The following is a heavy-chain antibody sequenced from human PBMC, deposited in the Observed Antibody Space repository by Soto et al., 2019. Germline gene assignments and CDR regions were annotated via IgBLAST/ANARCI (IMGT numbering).Heavy chain of an antibody. J-gene: IGHJ6*02. CDR1: GGTFSNYA. D-gene: IGHD2-2*01. V-gene: IGHV1-69*01. CDR2: IIPIAGTA. Sequence: QVQLVQSGAEVKKPGSSVKVSCKASGGTFSNYAISWVRQAPGQGLEWRGGIIPIAGTANYAQKFQGRVTITAGESTSTAYIELSSLRSEVTAVYYCARSQGSSTSLEIYYYYYYGMDVWGQGTTVTVSS. CDR3: ARSQGSSTSLEIYYYYYYGMDV.